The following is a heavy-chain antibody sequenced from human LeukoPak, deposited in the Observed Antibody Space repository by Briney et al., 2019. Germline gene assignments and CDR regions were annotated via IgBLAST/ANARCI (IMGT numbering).Heavy chain of an antibody. CDR2: IKQDGSEK. D-gene: IGHD6-13*01. Sequence: GGSLRLSCAASGFTFSTYWMSWVRQAPGKGLEWVANIKQDGSEKYYVDSVKGRFTISRDNAKNSLYLQMNSLGAEDTAVYYCARGTVSTAAADTFDYWGQGTLVTVSS. J-gene: IGHJ4*02. V-gene: IGHV3-7*01. CDR3: ARGTVSTAAADTFDY. CDR1: GFTFSTYW.